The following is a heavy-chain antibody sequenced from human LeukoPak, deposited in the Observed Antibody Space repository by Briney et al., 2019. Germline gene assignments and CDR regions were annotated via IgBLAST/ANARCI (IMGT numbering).Heavy chain of an antibody. V-gene: IGHV4-61*02. CDR1: GGSGSGGTYY. D-gene: IGHD3/OR15-3a*01. CDR3: ASLDDPHRSGYYKDV. J-gene: IGHJ6*03. Sequence: SETLSLTCTVSGGSGSGGTYYWNWIRQPAGKGLEWIGRIDTSGNTNYNSSLKSRVTMSVDTSKNQFYLRLSSVTAADTAVYYCASLDDPHRSGYYKDVRGQGTTVTVSS. CDR2: IDTSGNT.